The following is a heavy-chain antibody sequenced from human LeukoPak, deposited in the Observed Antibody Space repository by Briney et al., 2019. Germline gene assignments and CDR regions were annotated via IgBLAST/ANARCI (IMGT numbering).Heavy chain of an antibody. CDR1: GFSFSGHW. V-gene: IGHV3-74*01. Sequence: GGSLRLSCTASGFSFSGHWMHWARQLPGKGLVWVSRISPTGSTTSHADSVKGRFTVSRDNAKNTLYLQVNNLRAEDTAVYYCARGPNSNWSGLDFWGQGTLLTVSS. D-gene: IGHD6-6*01. CDR2: ISPTGSTT. CDR3: ARGPNSNWSGLDF. J-gene: IGHJ4*02.